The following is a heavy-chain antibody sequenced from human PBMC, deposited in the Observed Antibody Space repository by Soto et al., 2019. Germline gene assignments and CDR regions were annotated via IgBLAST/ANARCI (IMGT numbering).Heavy chain of an antibody. D-gene: IGHD2-2*01. V-gene: IGHV1-18*01. CDR1: GYTFISQG. CDR3: ARVSSSIVVVPDYGMDV. Sequence: QVQLVQAGAEVKKPGASVKVSCKASGYTFISQGMSWVRQAPGQGLEWMGWISGKNGNTKFAQKFQGRVTLTTDTSTSTAYMEVRSLRTDDTAVYYCARVSSSIVVVPDYGMDVWGQGTTVTVSS. J-gene: IGHJ6*02. CDR2: ISGKNGNT.